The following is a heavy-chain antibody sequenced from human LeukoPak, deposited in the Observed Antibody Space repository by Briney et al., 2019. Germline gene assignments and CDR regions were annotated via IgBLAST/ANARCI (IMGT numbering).Heavy chain of an antibody. Sequence: GGSLRLSCAASGFTSNKYWMSWVRQAPGKGLEWVANVNQDGSEKYYVDSVKGRFTISRDNAKNSLYLQMNSLRAEDTAVYYCARGTRYRSPYYMDVWGKGTTVTVSS. CDR1: GFTSNKYW. CDR3: ARGTRYRSPYYMDV. D-gene: IGHD1-14*01. CDR2: VNQDGSEK. J-gene: IGHJ6*03. V-gene: IGHV3-7*01.